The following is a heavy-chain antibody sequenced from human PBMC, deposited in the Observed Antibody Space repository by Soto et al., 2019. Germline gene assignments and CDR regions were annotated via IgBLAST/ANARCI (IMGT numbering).Heavy chain of an antibody. CDR1: GFRFSSYS. V-gene: IGHV3-23*01. Sequence: GGSLRLSCAASGFRFSSYSMTWVRQAPGKGLEWVSSISGSGGTTHYADSVKGRFTISRDNSKNTLYVQMNSLRDEDTAVYYCAKGQGSSAYYYYMDVWGKGTTVTVSS. D-gene: IGHD6-25*01. CDR2: ISGSGGTT. J-gene: IGHJ6*03. CDR3: AKGQGSSAYYYYMDV.